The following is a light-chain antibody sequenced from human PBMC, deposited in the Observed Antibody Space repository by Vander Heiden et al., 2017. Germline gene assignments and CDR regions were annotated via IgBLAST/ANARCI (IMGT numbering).Light chain of an antibody. V-gene: IGKV1-5*03. CDR1: QSISSW. CDR3: QQYNSPWT. CDR2: KAS. J-gene: IGKJ1*01. Sequence: DIQMTQSPSTLSASVGDRATITCRASQSISSWLGWYQQKPGKAPKLLIYKASSLESGVPSRFSGSGSGTEFTLTISSLQPDDFATYYCQQYNSPWTFGQGTKVEIK.